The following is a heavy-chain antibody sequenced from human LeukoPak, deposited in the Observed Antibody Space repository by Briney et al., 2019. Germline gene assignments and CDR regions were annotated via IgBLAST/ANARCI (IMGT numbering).Heavy chain of an antibody. CDR3: ARVRPDYDAFDI. CDR1: GGSISSYY. D-gene: IGHD3-16*01. J-gene: IGHJ3*02. CDR2: IYYSGST. Sequence: SETLSLTCTVSGGSISSYYWSWIRQPPGKGLEWIGYIYYSGSTNYNPSLKSRVTISVDTSKNQFSLKLSSVTAADTAVYYCARVRPDYDAFDIWGQGTMVTVSS. V-gene: IGHV4-59*01.